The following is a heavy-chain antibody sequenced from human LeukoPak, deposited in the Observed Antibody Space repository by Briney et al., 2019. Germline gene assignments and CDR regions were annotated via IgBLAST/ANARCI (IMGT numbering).Heavy chain of an antibody. D-gene: IGHD6-25*01. CDR3: ARGLNSSGWDWYFDL. CDR2: INWNGGST. Sequence: GGSLRLSCAASGFTFDDYGMSWVRQAPGKGLEWVSGINWNGGSTGYADSVKGRFTISRDNAKNSLYLQMNSLRAEDTALHHCARGLNSSGWDWYFDLWGRGTLVTVSS. CDR1: GFTFDDYG. J-gene: IGHJ2*01. V-gene: IGHV3-20*01.